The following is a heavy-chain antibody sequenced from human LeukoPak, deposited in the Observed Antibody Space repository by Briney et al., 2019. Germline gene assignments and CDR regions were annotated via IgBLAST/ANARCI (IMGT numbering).Heavy chain of an antibody. CDR2: INPNSGGT. V-gene: IGHV1-2*02. CDR1: GYTFTGYY. D-gene: IGHD7-27*01. J-gene: IGHJ6*02. CDR3: ARGSHNWGLLDNYYYYGMDV. Sequence: ASVKVSCKSSGYTFTGYYMHWVRQAPGQGLEWMGWINPNSGGTNYAQKFQGRVTKTRDTSISTAYMELSRLRSDDTAVYYCARGSHNWGLLDNYYYYGMDVWGQGTTVTVSS.